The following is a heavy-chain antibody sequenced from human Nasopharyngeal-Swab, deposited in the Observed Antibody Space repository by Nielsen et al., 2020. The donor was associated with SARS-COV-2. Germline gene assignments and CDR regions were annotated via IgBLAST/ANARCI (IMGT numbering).Heavy chain of an antibody. D-gene: IGHD3-9*01. Sequence: GGSLRLSCTASGFTVSSYYMNWVRQAPGKGLEYVSVLSSDGSTYYADSVKGRFTISRDNSKNTLYLQMNSLRVEDTAIYYCAREDYDTHYVYFQHWGQGTLVTVSS. CDR3: AREDYDTHYVYFQH. CDR1: GFTVSSYY. J-gene: IGHJ1*01. V-gene: IGHV3-53*01. CDR2: LSSDGST.